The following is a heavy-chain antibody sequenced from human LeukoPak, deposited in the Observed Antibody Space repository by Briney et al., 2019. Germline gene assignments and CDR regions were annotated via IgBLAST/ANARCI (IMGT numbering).Heavy chain of an antibody. Sequence: GGSLRLSCAASGNYWMHWVRQAPGKGLVWVSHINGGGSWTTYADSVKGRFTISKDNAKNTVYLQMNNLRAEDTAVYYCVSFYETYWGRGTLVTVSS. CDR2: INGGGSWT. V-gene: IGHV3-74*01. CDR3: VSFYETY. J-gene: IGHJ4*02. D-gene: IGHD2-2*01. CDR1: GNYW.